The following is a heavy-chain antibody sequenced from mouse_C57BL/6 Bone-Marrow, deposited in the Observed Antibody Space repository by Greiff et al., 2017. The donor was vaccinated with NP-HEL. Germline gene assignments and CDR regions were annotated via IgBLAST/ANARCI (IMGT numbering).Heavy chain of an antibody. V-gene: IGHV5-4*03. J-gene: IGHJ3*01. D-gene: IGHD2-5*01. Sequence: EVKLVESGGGLVKPGGSLKLSCAASGFTFSSCALSWVRQTPEKRLEWVATLIDGGISTYYPDNVTGRFTISRDNAKNNLYLQMSHLKSEDTAMYYCARALYSNYPVAYWGQGTLVTVSA. CDR1: GFTFSSCA. CDR2: LIDGGIST. CDR3: ARALYSNYPVAY.